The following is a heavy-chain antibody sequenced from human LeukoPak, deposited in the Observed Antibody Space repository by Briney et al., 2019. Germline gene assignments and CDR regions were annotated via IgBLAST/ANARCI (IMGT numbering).Heavy chain of an antibody. CDR2: IIPYLGKA. CDR3: ARVVVRNVRSGRYFFDAFDI. V-gene: IGHV1-69*01. J-gene: IGHJ3*02. Sequence: ASVKVSCKASGGTFSRYAISWVRQAPGQGLEWMGGIIPYLGKANYAQKFQGRVTITADESTSTAYMELSSLRSEDTAVYYCARVVVRNVRSGRYFFDAFDIWGQGTMVTVAS. D-gene: IGHD1-26*01. CDR1: GGTFSRYA.